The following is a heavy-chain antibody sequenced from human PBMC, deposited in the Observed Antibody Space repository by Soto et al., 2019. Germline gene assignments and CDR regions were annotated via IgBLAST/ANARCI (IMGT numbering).Heavy chain of an antibody. CDR3: AKSTGGTANGLDV. D-gene: IGHD2-21*02. CDR2: ISWKSGSI. CDR1: GFSFGDYA. Sequence: PGGSLRLSCAASGFSFGDYAMHWVRQAPGKGLEWVSGISWKSGSIGYADSVKGRFTISRDNAKNSLYLQMNSLGAEDTALYYCAKSTGGTANGLDVWGQGTTVTVSS. J-gene: IGHJ6*02. V-gene: IGHV3-9*01.